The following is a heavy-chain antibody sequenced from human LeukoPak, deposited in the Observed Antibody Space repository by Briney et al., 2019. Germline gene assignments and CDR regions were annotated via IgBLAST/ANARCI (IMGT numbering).Heavy chain of an antibody. CDR2: ISSSSSYI. CDR1: GFTFSSYS. V-gene: IGHV3-21*01. D-gene: IGHD2-2*01. CDR3: ARDPLSSTSCPDY. Sequence: GGSLRLSCAASGFTFSSYSMNWVRQAPGKGLEWVSSISSSSSYIYYADSVKGRFTISRDNAKSSLYLQMNSLRAEDTAVYYCARDPLSSTSCPDYWGQGTLVTVSS. J-gene: IGHJ4*02.